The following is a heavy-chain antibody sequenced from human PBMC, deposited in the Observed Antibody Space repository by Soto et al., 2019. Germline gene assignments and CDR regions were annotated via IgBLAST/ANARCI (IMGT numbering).Heavy chain of an antibody. CDR1: GGTFSKNT. V-gene: IGHV1-69*13. Sequence: SVKVSCKASGGTFSKNTISWVRQAPGQGLEWMGGIMPVFGRPNYAQKFQGRVTITADEYTRTAYMELSRLKSDDTAVYYCARQFDYDTSGYYYDYWGKGTQVTVSS. CDR2: IMPVFGRP. D-gene: IGHD3-22*01. CDR3: ARQFDYDTSGYYYDY. J-gene: IGHJ4*02.